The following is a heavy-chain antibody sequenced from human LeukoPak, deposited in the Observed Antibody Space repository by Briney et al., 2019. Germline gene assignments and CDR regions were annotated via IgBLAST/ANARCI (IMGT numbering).Heavy chain of an antibody. D-gene: IGHD5-18*01. CDR1: GLSVTNTY. CDR3: VAEDTY. V-gene: IGHV3-53*01. CDR2: IYSGGGT. Sequence: GGSLRLSCAASGLSVTNTYMTWVRQAPGKGLEWVSVIYSGGGTNCADSLKGRFSISRDNSKNTLYLQMNSLRVEDTAVYYCVAEDTYWGQGTLVAVSS. J-gene: IGHJ4*02.